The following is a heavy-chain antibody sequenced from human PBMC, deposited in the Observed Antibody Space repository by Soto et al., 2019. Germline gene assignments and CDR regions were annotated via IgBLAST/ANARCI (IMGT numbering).Heavy chain of an antibody. CDR2: IYPGDSDT. D-gene: IGHD2-2*01. J-gene: IGHJ6*03. CDR3: ARQYSSSTSCHAKDYYYYYMDV. V-gene: IGHV5-51*01. Sequence: GESLKISCKGSGYSFTSYWIGWVRQMPGKGLEWMGIIYPGDSDTRYSPSFQGQVTLSADKSISTASLQGSSLKASDTAMYYCARQYSSSTSCHAKDYYYYYMDVWGKGTTVTVSS. CDR1: GYSFTSYW.